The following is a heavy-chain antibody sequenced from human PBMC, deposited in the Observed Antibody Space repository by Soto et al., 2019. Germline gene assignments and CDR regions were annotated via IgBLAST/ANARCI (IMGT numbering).Heavy chain of an antibody. CDR1: GGTFSSYA. V-gene: IGHV1-69*06. J-gene: IGHJ5*02. Sequence: QVQLVQSGAEVKKPGSLVKVSCKASGGTFSSYAISWVRQAPGQGLEWMGGIIPIFGTANYAQKFQGRVTINAAKSTSTAYLELSSLRSEDTAVYYCASATRGNNWFDPWGQGTLVTVSS. D-gene: IGHD2-15*01. CDR2: IIPIFGTA. CDR3: ASATRGNNWFDP.